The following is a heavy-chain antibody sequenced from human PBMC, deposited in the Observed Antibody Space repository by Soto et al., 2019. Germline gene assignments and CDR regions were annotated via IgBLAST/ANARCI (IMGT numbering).Heavy chain of an antibody. CDR3: ARDPITIFGVHWFDP. CDR2: TYYRSKWYN. V-gene: IGHV6-1*01. Sequence: SQTLSLTCAIPGDSVSSNSAAWTWIRQSPSRGLEWLGRTYYRSKWYNDYAVSVKSRITINPDTSKNQFSLQLNSVTPEDTAVYYCARDPITIFGVHWFDPWGQGTLVTVSS. CDR1: GDSVSSNSAA. D-gene: IGHD3-3*01. J-gene: IGHJ5*02.